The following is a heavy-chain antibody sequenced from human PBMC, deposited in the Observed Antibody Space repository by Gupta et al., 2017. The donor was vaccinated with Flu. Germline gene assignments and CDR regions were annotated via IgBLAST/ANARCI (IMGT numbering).Heavy chain of an antibody. V-gene: IGHV3-9*01. D-gene: IGHD1-1*01. CDR2: ISWNSGSI. CDR1: GFTFDDYA. CDR3: AKDILPYRELEPGIAY. Sequence: EVQLVESGGGLVQPGRSLRLSCAASGFTFDDYAMHWVWQAPGKGLEWVSGISWNSGSIGYADSVKGRFTISRDNAKNSRDLKRNSMRAEETALYYCAKDILPYRELEPGIAYGGQGTMVTVYS. J-gene: IGHJ4*02.